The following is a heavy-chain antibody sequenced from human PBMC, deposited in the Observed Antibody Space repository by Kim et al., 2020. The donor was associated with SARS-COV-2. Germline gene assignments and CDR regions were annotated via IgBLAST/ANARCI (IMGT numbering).Heavy chain of an antibody. Sequence: GGSLRLSCTVSGFTFNTYRMTWVRQAPGKGLEWVANIKQDGSEKFYVDSVKGRFTISRDNARSSLYLQMDSLRADDTAMYYCVAGGTYLGVWGQGTLVTVSS. V-gene: IGHV3-7*01. D-gene: IGHD3-16*01. CDR2: IKQDGSEK. CDR3: VAGGTYLGV. J-gene: IGHJ4*02. CDR1: GFTFNTYR.